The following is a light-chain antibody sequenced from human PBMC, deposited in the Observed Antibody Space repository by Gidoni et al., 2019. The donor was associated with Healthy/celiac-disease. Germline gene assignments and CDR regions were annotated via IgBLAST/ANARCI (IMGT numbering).Light chain of an antibody. J-gene: IGKJ4*01. Sequence: EIGLTQSPGTLSLSQGERSTLSCRASQSVSSSYLAWYQQKPGQAPRLLLNGASSRATGIPDRFSGSGSGTDFTLTISRLEPEDFAVYSCQPYGSSPLTFGGGTKVEIK. CDR2: GAS. CDR3: QPYGSSPLT. V-gene: IGKV3-20*01. CDR1: QSVSSSY.